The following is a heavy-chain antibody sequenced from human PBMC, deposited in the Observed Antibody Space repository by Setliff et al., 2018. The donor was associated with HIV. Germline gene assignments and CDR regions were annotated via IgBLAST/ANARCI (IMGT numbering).Heavy chain of an antibody. V-gene: IGHV4-39*01. CDR1: GGSISSITHK. CDR3: ARHDCGRDCSITWFDP. D-gene: IGHD2-21*02. CDR2: VYYTGIT. J-gene: IGHJ5*02. Sequence: SETLSLTCTVSGGSISSITHKWGWFRKPPGEGLECIGTVYYTGITYYNSSLESRVTRSVDTSRNQFSLKLYSVTAADTALYYCARHDCGRDCSITWFDPWGPGTLFRVST.